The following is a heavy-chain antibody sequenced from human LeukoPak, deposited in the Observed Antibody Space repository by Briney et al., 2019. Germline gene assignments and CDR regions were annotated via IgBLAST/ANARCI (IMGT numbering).Heavy chain of an antibody. V-gene: IGHV4-59*08. D-gene: IGHD6-19*01. CDR2: IYYSGST. J-gene: IGHJ4*02. Sequence: PSETLSLTCTVSGGSLRSYYWSWIRHPPGKGLEWIGYIYYSGSTNYNPSLKSRVTISVDTSKNQFSLKLRCVTAADTAVYYCARLKPAVAGTTLFDYWGQGTLITVSS. CDR1: GGSLRSYY. CDR3: ARLKPAVAGTTLFDY.